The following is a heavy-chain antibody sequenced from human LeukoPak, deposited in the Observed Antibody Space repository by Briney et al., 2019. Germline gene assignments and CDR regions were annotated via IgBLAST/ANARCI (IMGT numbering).Heavy chain of an antibody. CDR1: GFTLSSYS. Sequence: GGSLRLSCAASGFTLSSYSMNWVRQAPGKGLEWVSSISSSSSYIYYADSVKGRFTISKDNAKNSLYLQMNSLRAEDTAVYYCARRSTNWFDPWGQGTLVTVSS. V-gene: IGHV3-21*01. CDR2: ISSSSSYI. J-gene: IGHJ5*02. CDR3: ARRSTNWFDP.